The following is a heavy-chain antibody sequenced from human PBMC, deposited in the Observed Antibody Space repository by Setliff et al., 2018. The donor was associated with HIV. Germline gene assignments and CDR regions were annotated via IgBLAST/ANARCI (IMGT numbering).Heavy chain of an antibody. CDR2: IIPILGIA. V-gene: IGHV1-69*10. CDR1: GGTFSSYA. J-gene: IGHJ4*02. D-gene: IGHD3-9*01. CDR3: ARDRRTGYDILTGYSFDY. Sequence: SVKVSCKASGGTFSSYAISWVRQAPGQGLEWMGGIIPILGIADYAQKFQGRVTITADKSTSTAYMELSSLRSEDTAVYYCARDRRTGYDILTGYSFDYWGQGTLVTVSS.